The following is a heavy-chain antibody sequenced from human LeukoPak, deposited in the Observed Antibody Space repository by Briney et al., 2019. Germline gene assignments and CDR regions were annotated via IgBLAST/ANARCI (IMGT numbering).Heavy chain of an antibody. CDR3: ARVGAVVGHWSWYFDL. CDR1: GFTFSNYW. Sequence: GGSLRLSCAASGFTFSNYWMTWVRQAPGKGLEWVANIKQDESQKWYADSVKGRFTISRDNAKSSVFLQANSLRVEDTAVYYCARVGAVVGHWSWYFDLWGRGTLVTVSS. D-gene: IGHD6-19*01. V-gene: IGHV3-7*03. CDR2: IKQDESQK. J-gene: IGHJ2*01.